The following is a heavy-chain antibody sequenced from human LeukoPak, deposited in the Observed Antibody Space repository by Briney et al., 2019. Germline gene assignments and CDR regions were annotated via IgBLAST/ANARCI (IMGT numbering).Heavy chain of an antibody. CDR3: AKGLAYFDTSGNSRHFVH. V-gene: IGHV3-23*01. J-gene: IGHJ4*02. CDR1: GGSISSGGYY. D-gene: IGHD3-22*01. Sequence: ETLSLTCTVSGGSISSGGYYWSWVRQAPGKGLEWVSAISGSGGNTYYADSVKGRFTISRDNSKDTLYLQMNSLRAEDTAVYYCAKGLAYFDTSGNSRHFVHWGQGTLVTVSS. CDR2: ISGSGGNT.